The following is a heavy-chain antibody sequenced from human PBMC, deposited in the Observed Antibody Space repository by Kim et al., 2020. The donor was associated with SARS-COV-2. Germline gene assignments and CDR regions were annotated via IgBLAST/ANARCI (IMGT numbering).Heavy chain of an antibody. CDR1: GFTFSNAW. J-gene: IGHJ3*02. V-gene: IGHV3-15*01. Sequence: GGSLRLSCAASGFTFSNAWMSWVRQAPGKGLEWVGRIKSKTDGGTTDYPAPVKGRFTISRDDSKNTLYLQMNSLKTEDTAVYYCTTVLMGIGDYIWGSYRNHDAFDIWGQGTMVTVSS. D-gene: IGHD3-16*02. CDR3: TTVLMGIGDYIWGSYRNHDAFDI. CDR2: IKSKTDGGTT.